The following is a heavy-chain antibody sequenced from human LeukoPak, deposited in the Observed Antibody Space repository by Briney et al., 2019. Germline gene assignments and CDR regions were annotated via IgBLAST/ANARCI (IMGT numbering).Heavy chain of an antibody. D-gene: IGHD5-12*01. Sequence: GASVKVSCKASGYTFTSYGISWVRQAPGQGLEWMGGIIPIFGTANYAQKFQGRVTITADESTSTAYMELSSLRSEDTAVYYCARGGYSGYVWYFDLWGRGTLVTVSS. CDR1: GYTFTSYG. CDR2: IIPIFGTA. CDR3: ARGGYSGYVWYFDL. J-gene: IGHJ2*01. V-gene: IGHV1-69*13.